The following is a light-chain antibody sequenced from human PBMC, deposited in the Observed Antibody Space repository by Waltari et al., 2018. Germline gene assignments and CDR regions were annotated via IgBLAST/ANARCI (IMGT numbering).Light chain of an antibody. J-gene: IGKJ2*01. Sequence: DIQMTQSPSSLSASVGDRVTITCRASQSISNYLSWYHQKPGKAPKLLIYAASNLHSGVPSRFSGSGSGTDFTLTISSLQPEDSATYYCQQSYSTLYTFGQGTKLEIK. CDR3: QQSYSTLYT. V-gene: IGKV1-39*01. CDR1: QSISNY. CDR2: AAS.